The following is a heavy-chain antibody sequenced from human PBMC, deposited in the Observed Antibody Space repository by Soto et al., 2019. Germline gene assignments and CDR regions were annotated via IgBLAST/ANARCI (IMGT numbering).Heavy chain of an antibody. CDR2: ISYDGSNK. V-gene: IGHV3-30-3*01. CDR3: AKNYYCPGSYLCSFVY. CDR1: GFTFSDYA. J-gene: IGHJ4*02. D-gene: IGHD3-10*01. Sequence: PGGSLRLSCAASGFTFSDYAIHWVRQAPGRGLEWVAVISYDGSNKYYADSVKGRFTISRDNSMHTLYLQMNTLRAEDTAVYYCAKNYYCPGSYLCSFVYGGQGTLVTVSS.